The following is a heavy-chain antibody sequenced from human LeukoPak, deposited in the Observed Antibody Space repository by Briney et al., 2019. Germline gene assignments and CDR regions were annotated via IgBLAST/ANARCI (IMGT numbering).Heavy chain of an antibody. D-gene: IGHD2-15*01. CDR1: GGSISSYY. Sequence: SETLSLTCTVSGGSISSYYRSWIRQPPRKGLEWIGYIYYSGSTNYNPSLKSRVTISVDTSKNQFSLKLSSVTAADTAVYYCARIYCSGGSCYPHWFDPWGQGTLVTVSS. CDR2: IYYSGST. V-gene: IGHV4-59*01. J-gene: IGHJ5*02. CDR3: ARIYCSGGSCYPHWFDP.